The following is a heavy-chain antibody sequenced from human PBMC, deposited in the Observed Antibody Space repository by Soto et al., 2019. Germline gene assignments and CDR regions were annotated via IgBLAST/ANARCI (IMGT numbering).Heavy chain of an antibody. Sequence: EVQLVESGGGLVQPGGSLRLSCAASGFTFSSYAMHWVRQAPGKGLEYVSAISSNGGSTYYANSVKGRFTSSRDNSKNTRYLQMGSLRAEDMAVYYCARRTPGWYFDLWGLGTLVTVSS. V-gene: IGHV3-64*01. CDR1: GFTFSSYA. J-gene: IGHJ2*01. CDR3: ARRTPGWYFDL. CDR2: ISSNGGST.